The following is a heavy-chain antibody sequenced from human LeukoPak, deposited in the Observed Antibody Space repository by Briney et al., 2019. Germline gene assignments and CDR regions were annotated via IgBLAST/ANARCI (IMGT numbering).Heavy chain of an antibody. J-gene: IGHJ5*02. CDR1: GGTFSSYA. CDR2: IIPIFGTA. CDR3: ARVATTVTTINWFDP. Sequence: ASVKVSCKASGGTFSSYAISWVRQAPGQGLEWMGGIIPIFGTANYAQKFQGRVTITADKSTSTAYMELSSLRSEDTAVYYCARVATTVTTINWFDPWGQGTLVTVSS. D-gene: IGHD4-17*01. V-gene: IGHV1-69*06.